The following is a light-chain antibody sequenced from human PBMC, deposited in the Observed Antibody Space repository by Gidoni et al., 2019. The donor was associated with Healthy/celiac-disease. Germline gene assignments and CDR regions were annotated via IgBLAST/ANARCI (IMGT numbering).Light chain of an antibody. CDR3: QQSNSNPQI. Sequence: DIQMTQSPSSLSASVGDRVTITCRASQSISSYLNWYQQKPGKAPKLLIYAASSLQSGVPSRFSGSESGTDFTLTISSLQPEDFATYYCQQSNSNPQIFGPGTKVDIK. V-gene: IGKV1-39*01. CDR2: AAS. CDR1: QSISSY. J-gene: IGKJ3*01.